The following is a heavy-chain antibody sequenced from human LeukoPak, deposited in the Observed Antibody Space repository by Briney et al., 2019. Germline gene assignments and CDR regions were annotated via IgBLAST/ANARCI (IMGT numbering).Heavy chain of an antibody. CDR1: GFTFSSYA. CDR2: VSGSGGST. Sequence: PGGSLRLSCAASGFTFSSYAMRWVRQAPGKGREWVSSVSGSGGSTYYADSVKGRFTISRDNSKNTLYLQMNSLRAEDTAIYYCAKPRAVGVNAFFDYWGQGTLVTVSS. CDR3: AKPRAVGVNAFFDY. J-gene: IGHJ4*02. V-gene: IGHV3-23*01.